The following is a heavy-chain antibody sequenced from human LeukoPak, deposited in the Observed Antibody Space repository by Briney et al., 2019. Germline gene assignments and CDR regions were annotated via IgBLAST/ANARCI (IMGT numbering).Heavy chain of an antibody. J-gene: IGHJ3*02. CDR1: GYTFTSYD. D-gene: IGHD3-16*02. Sequence: GASVKVSCKASGYTFTSYDINWVRQATGQGLEWMGWMNPNSGNTGYAQKFQGRVTITRNTSISTAYMELSSLRSEDTAVYYCARPGTYHDAFDIWGQGTMVTVSS. V-gene: IGHV1-8*01. CDR3: ARPGTYHDAFDI. CDR2: MNPNSGNT.